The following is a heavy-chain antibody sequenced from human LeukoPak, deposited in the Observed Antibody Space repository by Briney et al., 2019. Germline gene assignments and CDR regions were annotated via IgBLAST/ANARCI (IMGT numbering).Heavy chain of an antibody. CDR3: ASHGATVTPSRYYYYGMDV. V-gene: IGHV4-39*01. CDR2: IYYSGST. J-gene: IGHJ6*02. CDR1: GGSISSSSYY. D-gene: IGHD4-17*01. Sequence: SETLSLTCTVSGGSISSSSYYWGWIRQPPGKGLEWIGSIYYSGSTYYNPSLKSRVTISADTSKNQFSLKLSSVTAADTAVYYCASHGATVTPSRYYYYGMDVWGQGTTVTVSS.